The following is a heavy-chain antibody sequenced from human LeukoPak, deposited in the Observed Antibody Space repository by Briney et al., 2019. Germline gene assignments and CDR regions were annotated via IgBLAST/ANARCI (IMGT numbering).Heavy chain of an antibody. CDR3: ARGYGDYIDY. D-gene: IGHD4-17*01. J-gene: IGHJ4*02. CDR1: GYTFTGSY. V-gene: IGHV1-2*02. Sequence: GASVKVSCKASGYTFTGSYMHWVRQAPGQGLEWMGWINPNSGGTNYAQKFQGRVTMTRDTSISTAYMELSRLRSDDTAMFYCARGYGDYIDYWGEGTLVTVSS. CDR2: INPNSGGT.